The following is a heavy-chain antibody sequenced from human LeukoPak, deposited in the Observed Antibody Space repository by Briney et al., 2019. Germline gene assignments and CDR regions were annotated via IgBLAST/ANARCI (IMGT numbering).Heavy chain of an antibody. CDR2: IYHSGST. CDR3: ARDPNSSSWFHWFDP. V-gene: IGHV4-38-2*02. J-gene: IGHJ5*02. Sequence: SETLSLTCAVSGCSISSGYYWGWIRQPPGQGLEWIGSIYHSGSTYYNPSLKSRVTISVDTSKNQFSLKLSSVTAADTAVYYCARDPNSSSWFHWFDPWGQGALVTVSS. CDR1: GCSISSGYY. D-gene: IGHD6-13*01.